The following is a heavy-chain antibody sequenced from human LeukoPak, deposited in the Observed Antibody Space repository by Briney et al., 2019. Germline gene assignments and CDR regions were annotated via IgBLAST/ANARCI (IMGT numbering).Heavy chain of an antibody. CDR3: AKDRRLAVAGRYHD. J-gene: IGHJ4*02. V-gene: IGHV3-48*01. CDR2: ISSSSSTI. D-gene: IGHD6-19*01. Sequence: QPGGSLRLSCAASGFTFSSYSMNWVRQAPGKGLEWVSYISSSSSTIYYADSVKGRFTISRDNSKNTLYLQMNSLRAEDTAVYYCAKDRRLAVAGRYHDWGQGTLVTVSS. CDR1: GFTFSSYS.